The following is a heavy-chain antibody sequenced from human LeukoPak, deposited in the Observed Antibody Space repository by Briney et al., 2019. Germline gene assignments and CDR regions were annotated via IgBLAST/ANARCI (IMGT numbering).Heavy chain of an antibody. D-gene: IGHD6-6*01. Sequence: SQTLSLTCTVSGGSISSGGYYWSWIRQHPGKGLGWMGYIYYSGRTYYNPSLESRVIISLDTSKNQFSLKLSSVTAADTAVYYCARRSSSSGYFDYWGQGTLVTVSS. V-gene: IGHV4-31*03. CDR2: IYYSGRT. J-gene: IGHJ4*02. CDR1: GGSISSGGYY. CDR3: ARRSSSSGYFDY.